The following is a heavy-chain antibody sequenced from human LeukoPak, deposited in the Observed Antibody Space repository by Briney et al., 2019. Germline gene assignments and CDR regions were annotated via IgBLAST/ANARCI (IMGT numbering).Heavy chain of an antibody. J-gene: IGHJ4*02. CDR1: GFTFSSYA. CDR2: ISYDGSNK. D-gene: IGHD3-10*01. V-gene: IGHV3-30-3*01. CDR3: ARDIASYGSGSYFPLDY. Sequence: PGGSLRPSCAASGFTFSSYAMHWVRQAPGKGLEWVAVISYDGSNKYYADSVKGRFTISRDNSKNTLYLQMNSLRAEDTAVYYCARDIASYGSGSYFPLDYWGQGTLVTVSS.